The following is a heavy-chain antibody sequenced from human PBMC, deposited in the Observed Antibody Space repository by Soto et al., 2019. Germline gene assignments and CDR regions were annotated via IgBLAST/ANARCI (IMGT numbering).Heavy chain of an antibody. CDR3: ARAPRRYDFWSRYYVHYYYYDMDV. V-gene: IGHV1-2*04. J-gene: IGHJ6*02. Sequence: VASVKVSCKASGYTFTGYYMHWVRQAPGQGLEWMGWINPNSGGTNYAQKFQGWVTMTRDTSISTAYMELSRLRSDDTAVYYCARAPRRYDFWSRYYVHYYYYDMDVWGQVGTVTVSS. CDR1: GYTFTGYY. CDR2: INPNSGGT. D-gene: IGHD3-3*01.